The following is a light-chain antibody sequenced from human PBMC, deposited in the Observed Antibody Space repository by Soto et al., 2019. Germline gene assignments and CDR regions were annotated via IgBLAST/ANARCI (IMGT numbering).Light chain of an antibody. Sequence: EVILSQSPCTLSLSTGEGATLSCRASQSLTNRYIAWFQQKPGQAPRLIMYGVSTRATGIPDRFRGSGSGTDFTLTVNRLEPEDFAVYYCQQYGGSPLVTFGGGTKVAIK. CDR1: QSLTNRY. V-gene: IGKV3-20*01. CDR2: GVS. CDR3: QQYGGSPLVT. J-gene: IGKJ4*01.